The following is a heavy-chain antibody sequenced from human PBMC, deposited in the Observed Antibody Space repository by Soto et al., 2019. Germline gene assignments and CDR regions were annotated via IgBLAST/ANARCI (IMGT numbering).Heavy chain of an antibody. CDR2: IYYSGPT. D-gene: IGHD4-4*01. Sequence: SETLSLTCTVSGGSVSRDSNFWSWIRQPPGKGLEWIGYIYYSGPTRYNPSLESRVTISIDSSKNQVSLNLTSVTAADTAVYYCARGYSHYAHWGRGTLV. CDR1: GGSVSRDSNF. V-gene: IGHV4-61*01. J-gene: IGHJ4*02. CDR3: ARGYSHYAH.